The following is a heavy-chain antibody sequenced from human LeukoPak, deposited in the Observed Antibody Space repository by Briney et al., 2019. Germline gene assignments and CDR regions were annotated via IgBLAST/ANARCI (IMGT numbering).Heavy chain of an antibody. D-gene: IGHD6-19*01. Sequence: GGSLRLSCTVSGFSVSSFGMSWVRQAPGKGLEWISAISLNGETTWYADSVKGRFTISRDNSKNTLYLQLTSLRAEDTAVYYCAQGFSSGWYPYWGQGSLVSVSS. CDR1: GFSVSSFG. CDR3: AQGFSSGWYPY. J-gene: IGHJ4*02. CDR2: ISLNGETT. V-gene: IGHV3-23*01.